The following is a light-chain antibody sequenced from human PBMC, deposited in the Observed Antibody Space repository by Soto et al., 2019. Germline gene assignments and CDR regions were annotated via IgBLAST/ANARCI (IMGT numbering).Light chain of an antibody. CDR2: GNS. V-gene: IGLV1-40*01. CDR1: SSYIGAGYD. J-gene: IGLJ3*02. Sequence: QSVLTQPPSVSGAPGQRVTIFCTGTSSYIGAGYDVHWYQQLPGTAPKLLIYGNSNRPSGVPDRFSGSKSGTSVSLAITGLQAEDEADYYCQSYDSSLSGSVFGGGTKLTVL. CDR3: QSYDSSLSGSV.